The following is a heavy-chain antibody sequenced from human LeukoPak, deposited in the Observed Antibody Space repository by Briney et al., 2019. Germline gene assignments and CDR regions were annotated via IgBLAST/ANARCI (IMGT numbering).Heavy chain of an antibody. J-gene: IGHJ5*02. V-gene: IGHV4-59*01. CDR2: IYYSGST. D-gene: IGHD6-13*01. Sequence: SETLSLTCTVSGGSISSYYWSWIRQPPGKGLEWIGCIYYSGSTNYNPSLKSRVTISVDTSKNQFSLKLSSVTAADTAVYYCARDRAAGFDPWGQGTLVTVSS. CDR3: ARDRAAGFDP. CDR1: GGSISSYY.